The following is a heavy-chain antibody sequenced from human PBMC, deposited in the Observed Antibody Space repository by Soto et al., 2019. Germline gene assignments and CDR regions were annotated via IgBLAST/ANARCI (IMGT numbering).Heavy chain of an antibody. CDR2: IYYSGST. CDR1: GGSISSYY. CDR3: ARQQRRVDRYFDL. V-gene: IGHV4-59*08. Sequence: QVQLQESGPGLVKPSETLSLTCTVSGGSISSYYWSWIRQPPGKGLEWIGYIYYSGSTNYNPSLKGRVTLSVDTSKNQFSLKLGSVTAADTAVYYCARQQRRVDRYFDLWGRGTLVTVSS. J-gene: IGHJ2*01.